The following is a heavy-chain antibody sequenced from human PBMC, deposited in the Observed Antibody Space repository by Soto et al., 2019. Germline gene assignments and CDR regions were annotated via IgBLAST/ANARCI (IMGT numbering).Heavy chain of an antibody. CDR1: GGSINSSDHF. V-gene: IGHV4-39*01. CDR2: VYYTETT. J-gene: IGHJ5*02. CDR3: ARQRLLSTNMFTTSFEP. D-gene: IGHD3-10*02. Sequence: PSETVSLTCSLSGGSINSSDHFWGWIRQTPGKGLEWIGSVYYTETTYYNPSLKSPVTISVETSRNTFSLKVNSVTAADTGIYYCARQRLLSTNMFTTSFEPWSQGTLVTVSS.